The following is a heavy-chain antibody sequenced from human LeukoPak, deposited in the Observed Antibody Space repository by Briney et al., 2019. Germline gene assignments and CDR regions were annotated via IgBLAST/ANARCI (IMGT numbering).Heavy chain of an antibody. J-gene: IGHJ4*02. CDR3: ARVGDFWSGYHTLDY. CDR1: GFTFSSYS. CDR2: ISSSSSTI. Sequence: GGSLRLSCAASGFTFSSYSMNWVRQAPGKGLEWVSYISSSSSTIYYADSVKGRFTISRDNAKNSLYLQMNSLRAEDTAVYYCARVGDFWSGYHTLDYWGQGTLVTVSS. V-gene: IGHV3-48*01. D-gene: IGHD3-3*01.